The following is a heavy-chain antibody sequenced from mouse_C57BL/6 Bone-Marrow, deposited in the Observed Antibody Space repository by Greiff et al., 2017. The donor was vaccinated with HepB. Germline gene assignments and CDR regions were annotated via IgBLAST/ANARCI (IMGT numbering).Heavy chain of an antibody. J-gene: IGHJ2*01. CDR2: IYPRSGNT. D-gene: IGHD1-1*01. CDR3: ASPNYGSSYVDYFDY. Sequence: VQLQQSGAELARPGASVKLSCKASGYTFTSYGISWVKQRTGPGLEWIGEIYPRSGNTYYNEKFKGKATLTADKSSSTAYMELRSLTAEDSAVYFCASPNYGSSYVDYFDYWGQGTTLTVSS. CDR1: GYTFTSYG. V-gene: IGHV1-81*01.